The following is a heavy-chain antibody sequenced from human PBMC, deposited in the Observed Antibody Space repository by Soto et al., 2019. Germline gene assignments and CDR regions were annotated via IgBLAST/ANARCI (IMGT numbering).Heavy chain of an antibody. Sequence: GGSLRLSCAASGFTFTNYEMNWVRQAPGKGLEWISYIRSSGKTISYADSVKGRFTISRDNAKNSLYLQMNSLRAEDTAVYYCARDPEKYSASDLGIDYWGQGTLVTVSS. CDR3: ARDPEKYSASDLGIDY. CDR2: IRSSGKTI. D-gene: IGHD5-12*01. V-gene: IGHV3-48*03. CDR1: GFTFTNYE. J-gene: IGHJ4*02.